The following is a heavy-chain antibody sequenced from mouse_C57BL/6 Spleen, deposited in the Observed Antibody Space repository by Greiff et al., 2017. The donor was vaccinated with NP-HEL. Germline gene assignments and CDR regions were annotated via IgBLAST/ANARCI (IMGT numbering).Heavy chain of an antibody. Sequence: EVQLQQSGPELVKPGASVKIPCKASGYTFTDYNMDWVKQSHGKSLEWIGDINPNNGGTIYNQKFKGKATLTVDKSSSTAYMELRSLTSEDTAVYYCARLRRGGYYFDYWGQGTTLTVSS. D-gene: IGHD2-12*01. V-gene: IGHV1-18*01. CDR3: ARLRRGGYYFDY. CDR2: INPNNGGT. J-gene: IGHJ2*01. CDR1: GYTFTDYN.